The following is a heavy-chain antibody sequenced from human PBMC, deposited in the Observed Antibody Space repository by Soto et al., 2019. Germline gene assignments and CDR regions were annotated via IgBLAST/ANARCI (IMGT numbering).Heavy chain of an antibody. V-gene: IGHV3-23*01. J-gene: IGHJ4*02. D-gene: IGHD1-1*01. CDR1: GFTFSNYA. CDR2: ITGSAGGT. CDR3: ARESEH. Sequence: PGGSLRLSCAASGFTFSNYAMSWVRQAPGKGLEWVSTITGSAGGTYYADSMKGRSTISRDNSKSTLYLQMYSLRVEDTAVYYCARESEHWGQGTPVTVSS.